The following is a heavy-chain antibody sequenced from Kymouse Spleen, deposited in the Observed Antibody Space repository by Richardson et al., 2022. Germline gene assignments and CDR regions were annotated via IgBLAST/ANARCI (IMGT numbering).Heavy chain of an antibody. CDR2: ISWNSGSI. CDR1: GFTFDDYA. J-gene: IGHJ6*02. V-gene: IGHV3-9*01. CDR3: AKDMEVGATHYYGMDV. D-gene: IGHD1-26*01. Sequence: EVQLVESGGGLVQPGRSLRLSCAASGFTFDDYAMHWVRQAPGKGLEWVSGISWNSGSIGYADSVKGRFTISRDNAKNSLYLQMNSLRAEDTALYYCAKDMEVGATHYYGMDVWGQGTTVTVSS.